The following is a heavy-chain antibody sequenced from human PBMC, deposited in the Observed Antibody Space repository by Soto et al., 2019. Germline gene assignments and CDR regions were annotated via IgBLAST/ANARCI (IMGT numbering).Heavy chain of an antibody. V-gene: IGHV3-23*01. CDR2: ISASGGST. J-gene: IGHJ4*02. Sequence: EVQLLESGGGLVQPGGSLRLSCAASGFISSAYAMSWVRQAPGKGVEWVSGISASGGSTYYTESVKGRFAISRDNSKNTLYLQLYILRAEDTSVYYCAMDYDFEYWGQGALVTVTS. CDR3: AMDYDFEY. CDR1: GFISSAYA. D-gene: IGHD4-17*01.